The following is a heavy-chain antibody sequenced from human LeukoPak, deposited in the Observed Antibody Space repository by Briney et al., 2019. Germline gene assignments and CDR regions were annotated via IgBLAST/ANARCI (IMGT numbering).Heavy chain of an antibody. D-gene: IGHD5-18*01. Sequence: SETLSLTCTVSGGSISSSRYHWGWIRQPPGKGREWIGSIYYSGTTFYNPSLKSRVTISVDTSKNQFSLKVSSVTAADTAVYYCATTYSYTSGGDDYWGQGTLVTVSS. V-gene: IGHV4-39*01. CDR2: IYYSGTT. J-gene: IGHJ4*02. CDR3: ATTYSYTSGGDDY. CDR1: GGSISSSRYH.